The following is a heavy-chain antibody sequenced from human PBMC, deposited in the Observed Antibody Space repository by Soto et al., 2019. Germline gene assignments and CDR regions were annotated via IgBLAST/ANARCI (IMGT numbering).Heavy chain of an antibody. J-gene: IGHJ6*02. CDR1: GFTFSSYA. V-gene: IGHV3-30-3*01. D-gene: IGHD3-9*01. CDR2: ISYDGSNK. Sequence: GGSLRLSCAASGFTFSSYAMHWVRQAPGKGLEWVAVISYDGSNKYYADSVKGRFTISRDNSKNTLYLQMNSLRAGDTAVYYCARDKVLRYFDWLFPYYYYGMDVWGQGTTVTVSS. CDR3: ARDKVLRYFDWLFPYYYYGMDV.